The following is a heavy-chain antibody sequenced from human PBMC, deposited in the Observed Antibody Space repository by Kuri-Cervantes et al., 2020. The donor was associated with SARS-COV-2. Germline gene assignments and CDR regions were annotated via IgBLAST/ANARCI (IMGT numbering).Heavy chain of an antibody. J-gene: IGHJ6*02. Sequence: SVKVSCKASGGTFSSYAISWVRQAPGRGLEWMGRIIPIFGIANYAQKFQGRVTITADKSTSTAYMELSSLRSEDTAVYYCARDGAYNYYDSNYYGMDVWGQGTTVTVSS. V-gene: IGHV1-69*04. CDR2: IIPIFGIA. CDR1: GGTFSSYA. CDR3: ARDGAYNYYDSNYYGMDV. D-gene: IGHD3-22*01.